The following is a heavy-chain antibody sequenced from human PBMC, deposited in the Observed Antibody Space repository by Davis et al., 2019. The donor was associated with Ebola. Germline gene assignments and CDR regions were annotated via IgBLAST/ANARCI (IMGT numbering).Heavy chain of an antibody. CDR2: INSDGSST. Sequence: GESLKISCAASGFTFSSYWMHWVRQAPGKGLVWVSRINSDGSSTTYADSVKGRFTISRDNSKNTLYLQMNSLRAEDTAVYYCARDLGEYCSGGSCYDWFDPWGQGTLVTVSS. J-gene: IGHJ5*02. D-gene: IGHD2-15*01. V-gene: IGHV3-74*01. CDR1: GFTFSSYW. CDR3: ARDLGEYCSGGSCYDWFDP.